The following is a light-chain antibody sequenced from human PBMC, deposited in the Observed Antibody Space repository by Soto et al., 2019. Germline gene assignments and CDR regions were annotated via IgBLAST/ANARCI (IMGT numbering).Light chain of an antibody. CDR2: EVS. J-gene: IGLJ2*01. V-gene: IGLV2-14*01. Sequence: QSALTQPASVSGSPGQSITISCTGTSSDVGGYNYVSWYQQHPGKAPKLMIYEVSNRPSGVSNRFSGSKSGNTASLTISGLQADDEADYYCSSYTSSSTVLFGGGTQLTVL. CDR1: SSDVGGYNY. CDR3: SSYTSSSTVL.